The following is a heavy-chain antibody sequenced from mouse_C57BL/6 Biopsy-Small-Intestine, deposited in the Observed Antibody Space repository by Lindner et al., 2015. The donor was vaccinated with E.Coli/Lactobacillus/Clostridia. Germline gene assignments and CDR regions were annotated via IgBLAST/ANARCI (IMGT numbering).Heavy chain of an antibody. CDR3: ARRAYSNYYFDY. Sequence: VQLQESGAELVRPGTSVKVSCKASGYAFTNYLIEWVKQRPGQGLEWIGVINPGSGGTNYNEKFKGKATLTADKSSSTAYMQLSSLTSEDSAVYFCARRAYSNYYFDYWGQGTTLTVSS. CDR1: GYAFTNYL. CDR2: INPGSGGT. J-gene: IGHJ2*01. V-gene: IGHV1-54*01. D-gene: IGHD2-5*01.